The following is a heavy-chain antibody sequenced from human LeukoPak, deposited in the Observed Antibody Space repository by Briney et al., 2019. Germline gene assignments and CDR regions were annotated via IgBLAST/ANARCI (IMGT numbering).Heavy chain of an antibody. CDR3: ARDRGCSGGSCYDAFDI. Sequence: SETLSLTCTVSGGSISSYYWSWIRQPPGKGLERIGYIYYSGSTNYNPSLKSRVTISVDTSKNQFSLKLSSVTAADTAVYYCARDRGCSGGSCYDAFDIWGQGTMVTVSS. CDR2: IYYSGST. D-gene: IGHD2-15*01. V-gene: IGHV4-59*01. CDR1: GGSISSYY. J-gene: IGHJ3*02.